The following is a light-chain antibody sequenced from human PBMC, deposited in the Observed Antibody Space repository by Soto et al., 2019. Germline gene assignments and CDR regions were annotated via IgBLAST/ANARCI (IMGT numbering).Light chain of an antibody. V-gene: IGKV1-5*01. CDR1: QSISSY. J-gene: IGKJ1*01. CDR2: HAS. Sequence: DIQMTQSPSSLSASVGDRVTITCRASQSISSYLNWYQQKPGKAPKLLIYHASSLVTGVPSRFSGSGSGTDFTLTISSLQPDDFATYYCQQYNSYSGTFGQGTKVDIK. CDR3: QQYNSYSGT.